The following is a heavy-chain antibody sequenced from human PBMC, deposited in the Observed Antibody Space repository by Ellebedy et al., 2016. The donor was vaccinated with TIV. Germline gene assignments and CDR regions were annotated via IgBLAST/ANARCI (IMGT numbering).Heavy chain of an antibody. CDR1: GYTFTSYY. CDR3: ARPSYSSAWPYDY. Sequence: ASVKVSCKASGYTFTSYYMHWVRQAPGQGLEWMGIINPTDGSTSYAQKFQGRVTMTRDTSTSTVYMELSSLRSEDTAAYYCARPSYSSAWPYDYWGQGTLVTVSS. D-gene: IGHD6-19*01. J-gene: IGHJ4*02. CDR2: INPTDGST. V-gene: IGHV1-46*01.